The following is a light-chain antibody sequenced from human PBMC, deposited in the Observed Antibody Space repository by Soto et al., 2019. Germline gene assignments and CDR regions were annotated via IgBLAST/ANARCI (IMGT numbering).Light chain of an antibody. J-gene: IGLJ2*01. CDR3: AXWDDSLSGFVV. Sequence: QSVLTQPPSASGTPGQRVTISCSGSSSNIGSNYVYWYQQLPGTAPKLLIYSNNQRPSGVPDRFSGSKSGTSASLAISGLRSEDEADYYCAXWDDSLSGFVVFGGGTKVTVL. V-gene: IGLV1-47*02. CDR1: SSNIGSNY. CDR2: SNN.